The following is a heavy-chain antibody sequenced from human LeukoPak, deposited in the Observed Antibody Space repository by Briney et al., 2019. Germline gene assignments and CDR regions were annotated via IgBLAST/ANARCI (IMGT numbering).Heavy chain of an antibody. CDR3: ANFEKLYPLKQAGAGVGFDY. V-gene: IGHV1-18*01. CDR2: ISAYNGNT. Sequence: ASVKVSCKASGYTFTSYGISWVRQAPGQGLERMGWISAYNGNTNYAQKLQGRVTMTTDTSTSTAYMELRSLRSDDTAVYYCANFEKLYPLKQAGAGVGFDYWGKGTLFPVSS. J-gene: IGHJ4*02. CDR1: GYTFTSYG. D-gene: IGHD2-2*02.